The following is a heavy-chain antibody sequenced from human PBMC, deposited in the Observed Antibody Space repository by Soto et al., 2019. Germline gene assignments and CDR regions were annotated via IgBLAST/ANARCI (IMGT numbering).Heavy chain of an antibody. J-gene: IGHJ4*02. CDR1: VYTFPNYG. D-gene: IGHD3-10*01. V-gene: IGHV1-18*01. CDR3: ARDLDGSGSYYTDY. Sequence: ASVKVSCKASVYTFPNYGISWVRQAPGQGLEWMGWISHWGNTNYAQKLQGRVTLTTDTSANTAYMELRSLRSDDTAIYFCARDLDGSGSYYTDYWGQGTLVTVSS. CDR2: ISHWGNT.